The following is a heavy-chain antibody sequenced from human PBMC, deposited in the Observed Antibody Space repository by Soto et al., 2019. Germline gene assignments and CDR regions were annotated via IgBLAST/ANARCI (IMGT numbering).Heavy chain of an antibody. CDR2: ISSDSSYI. CDR3: VGQRVRFGDFDPPLYGLDV. CDR1: GFVFTNYN. Sequence: EAQVVESGGDLVKPGESLRLSCAASGFVFTNYNMNWVRQATGKGLEWVTSISSDSSYIYDAASVRRRFTVTSDNAKTSAFLHMSSLRAEDTAVYYCVGQRVRFGDFDPPLYGLDVWGQGTTVTVSS. V-gene: IGHV3-21*02. D-gene: IGHD4-17*01. J-gene: IGHJ6*02.